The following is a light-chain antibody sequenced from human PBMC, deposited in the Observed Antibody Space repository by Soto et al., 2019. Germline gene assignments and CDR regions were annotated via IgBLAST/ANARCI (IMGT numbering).Light chain of an antibody. CDR1: SSDLGGLNY. V-gene: IGLV2-14*01. CDR3: SSYTTVPSPQCV. CDR2: KVD. J-gene: IGLJ7*01. Sequence: QSALTQPASVSGSPGQSITIPCSGRSSDLGGLNYVSWYQQHPGKVPKLIIYKVDNRPSGISDRFSASKSGNTASLTISGLQAEYEAHYYCSSYTTVPSPQCVFAGGTQLTVL.